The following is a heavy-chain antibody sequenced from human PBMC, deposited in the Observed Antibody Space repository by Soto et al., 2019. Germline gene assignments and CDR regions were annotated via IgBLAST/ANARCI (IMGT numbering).Heavy chain of an antibody. V-gene: IGHV4-4*02. Sequence: QVQLQESGPGLVKPSGTLSLTCAVSGGSISSSYWWSWVRQPPGKGLEWIGEIYHSGSTNYNPSLQSRVTTSLDQSKNPFALQLTSVTAADTAVYYCARGSSWGRFDPWGQGTLVTVSS. CDR2: IYHSGST. CDR1: GGSISSSYW. J-gene: IGHJ5*02. CDR3: ARGSSWGRFDP. D-gene: IGHD6-13*01.